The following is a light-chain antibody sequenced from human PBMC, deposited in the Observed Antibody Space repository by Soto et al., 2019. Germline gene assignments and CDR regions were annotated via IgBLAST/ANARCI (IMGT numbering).Light chain of an antibody. J-gene: IGKJ2*01. CDR3: QQSYSTPRT. CDR2: AAS. V-gene: IGKV1-39*01. CDR1: QSISTY. Sequence: DIQMTQSPSSLSASVGDRVTIPCRASQSISTYLNWYQQKPGKAPKLLIFAASTLQSGVPSRFSGSGYGTEFTLTISSLEPEDFATYYCQQSYSTPRTFGQGTELEIK.